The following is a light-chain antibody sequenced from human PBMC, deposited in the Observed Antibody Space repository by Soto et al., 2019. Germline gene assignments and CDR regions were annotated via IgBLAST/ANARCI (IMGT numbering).Light chain of an antibody. CDR2: GSN. CDR1: SSNIGAGYD. J-gene: IGLJ3*02. Sequence: QSLLTQPPSVSGAPGQRVTIFCTGTSSNIGAGYDVHWYQHLPGTVPKLLIYGSNNRPSGVPDRFSGSKSGTSASLAITGLQAEDEATYYCQSYDSGLPWVFGGGTKLTVL. V-gene: IGLV1-40*01. CDR3: QSYDSGLPWV.